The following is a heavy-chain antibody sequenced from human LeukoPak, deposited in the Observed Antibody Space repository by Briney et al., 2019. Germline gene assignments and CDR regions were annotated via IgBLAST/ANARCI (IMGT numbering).Heavy chain of an antibody. Sequence: GGSLRLSCAAPGFTFSSYWMHWVRHAPGKGLVWVSRINSDGSSTSYADSVKGRFTISRDNAKNTLYLQMNSLRAEDTAVYYCARDGHSSGWYTFSYYYYYGMDVWGQGTTVTVSS. CDR2: INSDGSST. CDR1: GFTFSSYW. V-gene: IGHV3-74*01. CDR3: ARDGHSSGWYTFSYYYYYGMDV. D-gene: IGHD6-19*01. J-gene: IGHJ6*02.